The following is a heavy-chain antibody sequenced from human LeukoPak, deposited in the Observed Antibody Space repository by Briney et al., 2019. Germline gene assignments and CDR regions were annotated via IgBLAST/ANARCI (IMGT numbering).Heavy chain of an antibody. D-gene: IGHD3-22*01. CDR2: INHSGST. V-gene: IGHV4-34*01. CDR3: ARPNYYDSSGNDY. J-gene: IGHJ4*02. CDR1: GGSFSGYY. Sequence: PSETLSLTCAVYGGSFSGYYWSWLRQPPGKGLEWVGEINHSGSTNYNPSLKSRVTISADTSHNQFSLKLSSVTAADTAVYSCARPNYYDSSGNDYWGQGTLVTVSS.